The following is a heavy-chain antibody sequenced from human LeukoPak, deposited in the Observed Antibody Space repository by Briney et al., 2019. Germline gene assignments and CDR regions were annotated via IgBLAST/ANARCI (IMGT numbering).Heavy chain of an antibody. J-gene: IGHJ6*02. CDR3: ARHPMYYYDSSGYYLSYYYYGMDV. Sequence: GESLKISCKGSGYSFASYWIGWVRQMPGKGLEWMGIIYPGDSYTNYSPSFQGHVTISADKSISTAYLQWSSLKASDTAMYYCARHPMYYYDSSGYYLSYYYYGMDVWGQGTTVTVSS. CDR1: GYSFASYW. CDR2: IYPGDSYT. D-gene: IGHD3-22*01. V-gene: IGHV5-51*01.